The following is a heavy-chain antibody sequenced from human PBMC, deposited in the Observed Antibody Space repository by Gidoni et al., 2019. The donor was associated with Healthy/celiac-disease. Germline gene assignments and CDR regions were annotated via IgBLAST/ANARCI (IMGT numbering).Heavy chain of an antibody. D-gene: IGHD4-17*01. CDR3: AKDAPNDYGDPAFDY. J-gene: IGHJ4*02. CDR2: ISGSDRST. V-gene: IGHV3-23*01. CDR1: GFTFSSYA. Sequence: EVQPLESGGGLVQPGGSLRRSCAASGFTFSSYAMSWVRPAPGKGLGWVSAISGSDRSTYYADSVKGRFTISRDNSKNTLYLQMNGLGAEDTAVYYCAKDAPNDYGDPAFDYWGQGTLVTVSS.